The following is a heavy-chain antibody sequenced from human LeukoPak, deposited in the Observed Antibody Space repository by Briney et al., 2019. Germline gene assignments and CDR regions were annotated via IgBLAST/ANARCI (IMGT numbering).Heavy chain of an antibody. CDR3: ARDFHSLNYCSGGSCYELGY. CDR2: ISAYNGNT. V-gene: IGHV1-18*01. Sequence: ASVKVSCKASGYTFTSYGISWVRQAPGQGLEWMGWISAYNGNTNYAQKPQGRVTMTTDTSTSTAYMELRSLRPDDTAVYYCARDFHSLNYCSGGSCYELGYWGQGTLVTVSS. CDR1: GYTFTSYG. D-gene: IGHD2-15*01. J-gene: IGHJ4*02.